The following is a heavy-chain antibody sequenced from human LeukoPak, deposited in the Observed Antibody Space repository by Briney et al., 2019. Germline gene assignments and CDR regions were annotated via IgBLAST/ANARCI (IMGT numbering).Heavy chain of an antibody. CDR1: GGSISSSTYY. CDR2: IHHSGST. D-gene: IGHD3-22*01. J-gene: IGHJ4*02. V-gene: IGHV4-39*01. CDR3: ARLGGYYDPPGY. Sequence: SQTLSLTCTVSGGSISSSTYYRAWIRQPPGKGLEWIATIHHSGSTYYKPFLRSGVTISVDTSRNQFSLKLSSVTVADTAVYYCARLGGYYDPPGYWGQGTLVTVSS.